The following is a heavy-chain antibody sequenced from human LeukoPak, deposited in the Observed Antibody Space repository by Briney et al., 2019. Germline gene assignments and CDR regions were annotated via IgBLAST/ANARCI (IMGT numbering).Heavy chain of an antibody. CDR3: ARDHRIRGLDYYYMDI. D-gene: IGHD3/OR15-3a*01. V-gene: IGHV1-2*02. J-gene: IGHJ6*03. CDR1: GYTFTGYY. Sequence: ASVKVSCKASGYTFTGYYLHWVRQAPGQGLEWMGWINPNSGGTNYAQKFQGRVTMTRDTSISTAHMELSRLRSDDTAVYYCARDHRIRGLDYYYMDIWGKGTTVTVSS. CDR2: INPNSGGT.